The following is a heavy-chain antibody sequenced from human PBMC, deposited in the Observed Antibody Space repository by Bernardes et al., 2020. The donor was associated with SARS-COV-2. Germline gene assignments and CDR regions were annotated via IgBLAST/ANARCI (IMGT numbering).Heavy chain of an antibody. CDR1: GFTFSSYS. CDR3: ARESSGDYAWYFDL. D-gene: IGHD4-17*01. Sequence: GGSLRLSCAASGFTFSSYSMNWVRQAPGKGLEWVSYISSSSSTIYYADSVKGRFTISRDNAKNSLYLQMNSLRAEDTAVYYCARESSGDYAWYFDLWGRGTLVTVSS. V-gene: IGHV3-48*01. CDR2: ISSSSSTI. J-gene: IGHJ2*01.